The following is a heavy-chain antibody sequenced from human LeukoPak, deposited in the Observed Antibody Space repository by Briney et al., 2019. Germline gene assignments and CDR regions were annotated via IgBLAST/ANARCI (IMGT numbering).Heavy chain of an antibody. CDR3: AKDVDSDY. CDR1: GFSFSRYA. D-gene: IGHD5-12*01. CDR2: IIGSGGST. J-gene: IGHJ4*02. Sequence: GGSLRLSCAASGFSFSRYAMSWVRQAPGRGLEWVSAIIGSGGSTYYADSVKGRFTISRDNSKNTLYLQKNSLRAEDTAVYYCAKDVDSDYWGQGTLVTVSS. V-gene: IGHV3-23*01.